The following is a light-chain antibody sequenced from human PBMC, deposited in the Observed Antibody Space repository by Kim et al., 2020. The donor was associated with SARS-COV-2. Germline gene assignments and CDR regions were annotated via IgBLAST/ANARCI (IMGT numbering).Light chain of an antibody. J-gene: IGKJ1*01. Sequence: DIQMTQSPSSLSASAGDTVTITCRASQDIRKYLNWYQQKPGKAPKLLIYDAVSLQTGVPSRFSGSGSGTHFTLTISSLHPEDIATYYCQQYDHIPDTFGQGTKVDIK. V-gene: IGKV1-33*01. CDR2: DAV. CDR3: QQYDHIPDT. CDR1: QDIRKY.